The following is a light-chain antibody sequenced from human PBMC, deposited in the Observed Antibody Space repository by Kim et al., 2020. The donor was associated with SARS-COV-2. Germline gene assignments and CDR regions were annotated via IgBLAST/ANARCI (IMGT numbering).Light chain of an antibody. CDR2: AAS. V-gene: IGKV1-39*01. CDR1: QSISSH. CDR3: QQCYNHPFS. J-gene: IGKJ3*01. Sequence: DIQMTQSPSSLSASVGDRVTITCRTTQSISSHLNWYQQKPGRAPKLLISAASTLQGGVPSRFSGSGSETDFTLTISSLQPEDCGTFLCQQCYNHPFSFRPGTKDDI.